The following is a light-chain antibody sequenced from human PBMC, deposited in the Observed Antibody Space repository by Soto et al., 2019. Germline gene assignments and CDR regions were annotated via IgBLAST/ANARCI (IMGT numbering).Light chain of an antibody. CDR2: AAS. V-gene: IGKV1-6*01. CDR3: LQDYSYPWT. CDR1: QGIRND. J-gene: IGKJ1*01. Sequence: AIQMTQSPSSLSASVVDRVTITCLASQGIRNDLGWYQQKPGKAPNLLIYAASRLQSGVPSRFSGSGSGTDFTLTISSLQPEDFATYYCLQDYSYPWTFGQGTKVDIK.